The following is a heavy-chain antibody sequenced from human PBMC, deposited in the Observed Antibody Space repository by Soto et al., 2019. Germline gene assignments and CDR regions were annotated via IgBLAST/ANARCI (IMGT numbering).Heavy chain of an antibody. D-gene: IGHD3-9*01. CDR3: ARAHYDVLTGTFYYGMDV. CDR1: GYAFTGYY. Sequence: GASVKVSCKASGYAFTGYYMHWVRQAPGQGLEWMGWINPNSGGTKYTQKFQGWVTMTRDTSISTAYMELSRLRSDDTAVYYCARAHYDVLTGTFYYGMDVWGQGTTVTVSS. J-gene: IGHJ6*02. V-gene: IGHV1-2*04. CDR2: INPNSGGT.